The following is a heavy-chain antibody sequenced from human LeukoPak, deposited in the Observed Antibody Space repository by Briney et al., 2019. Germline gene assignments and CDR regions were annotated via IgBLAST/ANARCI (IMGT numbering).Heavy chain of an antibody. CDR1: GGSISSYY. D-gene: IGHD6-13*01. CDR2: MYDSGST. CDR3: ARGWTTWYGFDY. V-gene: IGHV4-59*01. Sequence: PSETLSLTCTVSGGSISSYYWSWIRQTPGKGLEWIAYMYDSGSTNYNPSLKSRLSISIDTSKNQFSLKLSSVTAADTAVYYCARGWTTWYGFDYWGQGTLVTVSS. J-gene: IGHJ4*02.